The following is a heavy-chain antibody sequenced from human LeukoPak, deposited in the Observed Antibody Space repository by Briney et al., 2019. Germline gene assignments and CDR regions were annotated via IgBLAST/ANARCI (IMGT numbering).Heavy chain of an antibody. D-gene: IGHD2-15*01. Sequence: SQTLSLTCTVSGGSLSSDYWSWVSQPAGKGREWIGRIYASGSTNYHPSLRSRITMSVDTSKNQFSLKLRSVNAADTAVYYCARGAVETATYYFDYWGQGTLVTVSS. V-gene: IGHV4-4*07. CDR3: ARGAVETATYYFDY. J-gene: IGHJ4*02. CDR2: IYASGST. CDR1: GGSLSSDY.